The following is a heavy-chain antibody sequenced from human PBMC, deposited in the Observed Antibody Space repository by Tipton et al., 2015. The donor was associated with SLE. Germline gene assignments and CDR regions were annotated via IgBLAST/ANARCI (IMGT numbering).Heavy chain of an antibody. V-gene: IGHV3-20*04. Sequence: SLRLSCAASGFTFDDYGMSWVRQVPRKGLEWVSGINWNGYSTGYADSVKGRFTISRYNAKNSLYLQMSSLRAEHPALYYRVRDWGDAYTCFASWGQGPLVTVSP. CDR3: VRDWGDAYTCFAS. D-gene: IGHD5-24*01. J-gene: IGHJ4*02. CDR1: GFTFDDYG. CDR2: INWNGYST.